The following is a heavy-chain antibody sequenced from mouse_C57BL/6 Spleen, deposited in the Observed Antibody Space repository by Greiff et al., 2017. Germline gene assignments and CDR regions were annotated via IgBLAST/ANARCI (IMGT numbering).Heavy chain of an antibody. J-gene: IGHJ3*01. Sequence: EVHLVESGGGLVKPGGSLKLSCAASGFTFSDYGMHWVRQAPEKGLEWVAYISSGSSTIYYADTVKGRFTISRDNAKNTLFLQMTSLRSEDTAMYYCARGGYDYDGGWFAYWGQGTLVTVSA. CDR3: ARGGYDYDGGWFAY. CDR2: ISSGSSTI. CDR1: GFTFSDYG. V-gene: IGHV5-17*01. D-gene: IGHD2-4*01.